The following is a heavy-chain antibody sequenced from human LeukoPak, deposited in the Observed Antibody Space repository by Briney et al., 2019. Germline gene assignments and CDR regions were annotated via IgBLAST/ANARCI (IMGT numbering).Heavy chain of an antibody. CDR1: GYTLTELS. CDR3: ATHYTPIVVVVAATQPFDY. CDR2: FDPEDGET. J-gene: IGHJ4*02. V-gene: IGHV1-24*01. D-gene: IGHD2-15*01. Sequence: ASVKVSCKVSGYTLTELSMHWVRQAPGKGLEWMGGFDPEDGETIYAQKFQGRVTMAEDTSTDTAYMELGSLRSEDTAVYYCATHYTPIVVVVAATQPFDYWGQGTLVTVSS.